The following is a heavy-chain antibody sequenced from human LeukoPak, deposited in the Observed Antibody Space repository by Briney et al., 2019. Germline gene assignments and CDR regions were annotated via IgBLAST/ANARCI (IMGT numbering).Heavy chain of an antibody. D-gene: IGHD1-1*01. CDR3: ARDLEPYAFDI. CDR1: GGSISSYY. CDR2: IYYSGST. V-gene: IGHV4-59*01. Sequence: SETLSLTCTVSGGSISSYYGSWIRQPPGKGLEWIGYIYYSGSTTYNPSLKSRVTISVDTSKNQFSLKLSSVTAADTAVYYCARDLEPYAFDIWGQGTMVTVSS. J-gene: IGHJ3*02.